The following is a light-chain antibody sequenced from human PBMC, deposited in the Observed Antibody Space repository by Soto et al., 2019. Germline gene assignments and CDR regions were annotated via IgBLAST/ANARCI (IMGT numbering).Light chain of an antibody. Sequence: ESVVTRSRGTLSLYPGERATLSCRASQSVSSSYLAWYQQKPGQAPRLLIYGASSRATGIPDRFSGSGSGTDFTLTISRLEPEDFAVYYCQQYGSSRTFGQGTKVDI. CDR1: QSVSSSY. V-gene: IGKV3-20*01. CDR3: QQYGSSRT. J-gene: IGKJ1*01. CDR2: GAS.